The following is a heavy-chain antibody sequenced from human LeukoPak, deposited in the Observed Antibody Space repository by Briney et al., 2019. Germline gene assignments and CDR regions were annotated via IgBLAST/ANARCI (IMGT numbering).Heavy chain of an antibody. CDR3: ASRGYSYGYGGWWGYFDY. J-gene: IGHJ4*02. Sequence: SETLSLTCAVDGGSFSGYYWSWIRQPPGKGLEWIGEINHSGSTNYNPSLKSRVPISVETSKNQFSLKLSSVTAADTAVYYCASRGYSYGYGGWWGYFDYWGQGTLVTVSS. CDR2: INHSGST. V-gene: IGHV4-34*01. CDR1: GGSFSGYY. D-gene: IGHD5-18*01.